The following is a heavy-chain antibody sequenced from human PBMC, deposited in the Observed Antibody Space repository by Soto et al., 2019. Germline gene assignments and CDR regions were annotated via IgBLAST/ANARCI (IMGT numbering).Heavy chain of an antibody. J-gene: IGHJ5*02. CDR1: GYTFTSYD. Sequence: QVQLVQSGAEVKKPGASVKVSCKASGYTFTSYDINWVRQATGQGLEWMGWMNPNRGNTGYAQKFQGRVTMTRNHSISPHYIELGSLTAEDTAVYYCARGWPDVDTAMLTAAWFAPWGQGTLVTVPS. CDR3: ARGWPDVDTAMLTAAWFAP. V-gene: IGHV1-8*01. CDR2: MNPNRGNT. D-gene: IGHD5-18*01.